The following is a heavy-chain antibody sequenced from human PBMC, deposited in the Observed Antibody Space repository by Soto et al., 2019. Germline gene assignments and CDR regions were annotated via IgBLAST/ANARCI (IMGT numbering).Heavy chain of an antibody. CDR1: GGSISSGTSY. D-gene: IGHD3-3*01. CDR3: ARHLHKTIFGAQYGYGMDV. V-gene: IGHV4-39*01. CDR2: IFYSGNT. Sequence: QLQLQQSGPGLVKPSETLSLSCTVSGGSISSGTSYWGWIRQPPGKGLEWIGNIFYSGNTNYNPSLKSRVTISVDTSKNQFSLRLSSVTATDTAVYYCARHLHKTIFGAQYGYGMDVWGQGTTVTVSS. J-gene: IGHJ6*02.